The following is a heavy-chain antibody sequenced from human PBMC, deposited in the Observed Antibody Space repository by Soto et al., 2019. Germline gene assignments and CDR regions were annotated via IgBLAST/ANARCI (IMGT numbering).Heavy chain of an antibody. CDR3: ARVTSMVRGVIDNWFDP. V-gene: IGHV1-69*01. Sequence: QVPLVQSGAEVKKPGSSVTVSCKASGCTFSSYAIHWVRQAPGQGLEWMGGIIPMYGPAKYAQRFQGRVTITADESTTTVYMELTSLTSQDTAVYYCARVTSMVRGVIDNWFDPWGHGTLVTVSP. J-gene: IGHJ5*02. CDR2: IIPMYGPA. D-gene: IGHD3-10*01. CDR1: GCTFSSYA.